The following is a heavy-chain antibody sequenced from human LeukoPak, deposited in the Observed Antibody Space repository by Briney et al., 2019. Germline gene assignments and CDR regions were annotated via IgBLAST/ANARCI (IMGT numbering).Heavy chain of an antibody. CDR3: ARGPSGYHNT. Sequence: PGGSLRLSCAASGFTFSSYSMNWVRQAPGKGLEWASYISSSSSTIYYADSVKGRFTISRDNAKNSLYLQMNSLRAEDTAVYYFARGPSGYHNTGGQGTLVTVSS. CDR1: GFTFSSYS. V-gene: IGHV3-48*01. J-gene: IGHJ4*02. D-gene: IGHD5-12*01. CDR2: ISSSSSTI.